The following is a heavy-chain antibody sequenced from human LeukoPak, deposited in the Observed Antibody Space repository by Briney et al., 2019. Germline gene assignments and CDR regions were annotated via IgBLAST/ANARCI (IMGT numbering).Heavy chain of an antibody. V-gene: IGHV4-34*01. CDR2: INHSGST. D-gene: IGHD6-19*01. Sequence: SETLSLTCAVYGGSFSGYYWSWIRQPPGKGLEWIGEINHSGSTNYNPSLKSRVTISVDTSKNQFSLKLSSVTAADTAVHYCARGSGRYSSGWFAYWGQGTLVTVSS. CDR1: GGSFSGYY. J-gene: IGHJ4*02. CDR3: ARGSGRYSSGWFAY.